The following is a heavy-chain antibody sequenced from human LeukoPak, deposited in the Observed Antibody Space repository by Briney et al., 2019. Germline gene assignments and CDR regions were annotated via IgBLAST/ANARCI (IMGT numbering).Heavy chain of an antibody. CDR3: ARRYSSSWYFDY. V-gene: IGHV4-59*08. CDR2: IYYSGST. Sequence: SETLSLTCTVSGGSISSYYWSWIRQPPGKGLEWIGYIYYSGSTNYNPSLKSRVTISVDTSKNQFSLKLSSVTAADTAVYHCARRYSSSWYFDYWGQGTLVTVSS. CDR1: GGSISSYY. D-gene: IGHD6-13*01. J-gene: IGHJ4*02.